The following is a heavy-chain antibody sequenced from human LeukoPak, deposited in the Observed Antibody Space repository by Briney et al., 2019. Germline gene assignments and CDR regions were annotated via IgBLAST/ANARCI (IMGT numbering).Heavy chain of an antibody. CDR1: GFTFSSYA. CDR3: ARVVERYCSSTSCHLKGHYYYGMDV. J-gene: IGHJ6*02. V-gene: IGHV3-30-3*01. CDR2: ISYDGSNK. Sequence: PGGSLRLSCAASGFTFSSYAMHWVRQAPGKGLEWVAVISYDGSNKYYADSVKGRFTISRDNSKNSLYLQMNSLRAEDTAVYYSARVVERYCSSTSCHLKGHYYYGMDVWGQGTTVTVSS. D-gene: IGHD2-2*01.